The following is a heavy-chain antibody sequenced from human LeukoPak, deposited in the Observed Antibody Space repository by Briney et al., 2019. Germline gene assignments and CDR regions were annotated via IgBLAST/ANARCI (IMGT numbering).Heavy chain of an antibody. CDR1: GFTFSSYA. CDR2: ISGGGHST. Sequence: GGSLRLSCAASGFTFSSYALSWVRQAPGKGLEWVSAISGGGHSTYYADSVKGRFTISRDNSKNTLYLQMNSLKAEDTAVYYCARNSGGWYFNYWGQGTLVTVSS. CDR3: ARNSGGWYFNY. D-gene: IGHD6-19*01. J-gene: IGHJ4*02. V-gene: IGHV3-23*01.